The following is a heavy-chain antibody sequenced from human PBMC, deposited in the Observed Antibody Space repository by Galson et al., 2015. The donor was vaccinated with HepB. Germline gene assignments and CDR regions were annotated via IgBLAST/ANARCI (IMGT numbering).Heavy chain of an antibody. Sequence: SVKVSCKASGYTFTSYYMHWVRQAPGQGLEWMGIINPSGGSTSYAQKFQGRVTMTRGTSTSTVYMELSSLRSEDTAVYYCARDGDIVVVPAAILNYYYYMDVWGKGTTVTVSS. J-gene: IGHJ6*03. CDR3: ARDGDIVVVPAAILNYYYYMDV. V-gene: IGHV1-46*01. D-gene: IGHD2-2*02. CDR1: GYTFTSYY. CDR2: INPSGGST.